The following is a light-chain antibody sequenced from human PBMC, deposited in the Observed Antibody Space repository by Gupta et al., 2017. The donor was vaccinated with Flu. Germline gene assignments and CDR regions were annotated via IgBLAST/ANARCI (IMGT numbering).Light chain of an antibody. CDR2: DVN. CDR3: NSYGAAIF. J-gene: IGLJ2*01. Sequence: TGSDVGAYEYDSWYQQYPGQAPKLIIYDVNKRPSGVPDRFTGSKSGNTASLTISGLQPEDEADYYCNSYGAAIFFGGGTRLTVL. CDR1: GSDVGAYEY. V-gene: IGLV2-11*03.